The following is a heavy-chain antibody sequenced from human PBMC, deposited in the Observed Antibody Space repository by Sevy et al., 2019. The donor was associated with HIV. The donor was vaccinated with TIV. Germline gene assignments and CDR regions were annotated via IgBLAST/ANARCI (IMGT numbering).Heavy chain of an antibody. J-gene: IGHJ4*02. CDR3: ARELGPFDY. CDR1: GYNFRSYN. V-gene: IGHV7-4-1*02. Sequence: ASLKVSCKASGYNFRSYNMNCVRQAPGQGLEWMGWINTNTGNPTYVQGFTGRFVFSLDTSVSTAYPEISSLKAEDTAVYYCARELGPFDYWGQGTRVTVSS. CDR2: INTNTGNP. D-gene: IGHD3-16*01.